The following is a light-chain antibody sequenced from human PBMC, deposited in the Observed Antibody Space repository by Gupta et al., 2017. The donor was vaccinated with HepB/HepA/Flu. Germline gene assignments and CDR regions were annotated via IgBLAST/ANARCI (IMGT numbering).Light chain of an antibody. CDR3: CSYAGSSTFGVV. Sequence: QSALTQPASVSGSPGQSITISCPGTSSDVGSYNLVSWYQQHPGKAPKLMIYDVSKRPSGVSNRFSGSKSGNTASLTISGLQAEDEADYYCCSYAGSSTFGVVFGGGTKLTVL. CDR1: SSDVGSYNL. V-gene: IGLV2-23*02. CDR2: DVS. J-gene: IGLJ2*01.